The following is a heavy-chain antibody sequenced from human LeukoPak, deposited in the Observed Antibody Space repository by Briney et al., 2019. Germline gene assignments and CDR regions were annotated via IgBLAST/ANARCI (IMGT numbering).Heavy chain of an antibody. CDR3: ARVYGDYDDAFDI. CDR1: GGSISSGDYY. D-gene: IGHD4-17*01. V-gene: IGHV4-30-4*08. CDR2: IYYSGST. J-gene: IGHJ3*02. Sequence: LQTLSLTCTVSGGSISSGDYYWSWIRQPPGKGLEWIGYIYYSGSTYYNPSLKSRVTISVDTSKNQFSLKLSSVTAADTAVYYCARVYGDYDDAFDIWGQGTMVTVSS.